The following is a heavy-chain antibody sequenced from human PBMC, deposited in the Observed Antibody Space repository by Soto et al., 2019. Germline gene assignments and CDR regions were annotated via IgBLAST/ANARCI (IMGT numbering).Heavy chain of an antibody. V-gene: IGHV1-18*01. CDR1: GYTFADYG. Sequence: QVQLVQSGAEVRKPGASVKVSCKASGYTFADYGISWVRQAPGQGLEWMGWISAYNGNTKFAQKFQGRVTMTTDTSTSTAYMELRSLRSDDTAVYYCARGWGKTLFYDSGDDAFDIWGQGTMVTVSS. D-gene: IGHD3-10*01. CDR3: ARGWGKTLFYDSGDDAFDI. CDR2: ISAYNGNT. J-gene: IGHJ3*02.